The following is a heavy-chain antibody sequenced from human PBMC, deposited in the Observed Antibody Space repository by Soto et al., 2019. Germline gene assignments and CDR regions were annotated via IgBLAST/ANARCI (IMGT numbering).Heavy chain of an antibody. CDR2: IYTSGST. V-gene: IGHV4-4*07. J-gene: IGHJ4*02. CDR3: AREKGSSGWYSPPYYFDY. Sequence: SXAPLPPTPTPPARPPSSHYRTPTRPPPGKGLEWIGRIYTSGSTNYNPSLKSRVTMSVDTSKNQFSLKLSSVTAADTAVYYCAREKGSSGWYSPPYYFDYWGRGNLVTVS. CDR1: ARPPSSHY. D-gene: IGHD6-19*01.